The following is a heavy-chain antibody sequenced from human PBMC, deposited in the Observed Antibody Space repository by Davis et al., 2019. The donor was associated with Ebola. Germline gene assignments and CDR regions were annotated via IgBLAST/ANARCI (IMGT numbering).Heavy chain of an antibody. CDR3: AKGTVTTSDWFDP. Sequence: PGGSLRLSCAASGFTFSSYGMHWVRQAPGKGLEWVAVISYDGSNKYYADSVKGRFTISRDNSKNTLYLQMNSLRAEDTAVYYCAKGTVTTSDWFDPWGQGTLVTVSS. V-gene: IGHV3-30*18. CDR1: GFTFSSYG. CDR2: ISYDGSNK. D-gene: IGHD4-17*01. J-gene: IGHJ5*02.